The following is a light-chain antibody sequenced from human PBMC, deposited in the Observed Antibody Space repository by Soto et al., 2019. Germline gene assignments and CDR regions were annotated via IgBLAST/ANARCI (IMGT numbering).Light chain of an antibody. Sequence: DIQMTQSPSSLSASVGDRITITCRASQSITSRLAWYQQKPGKAPKLLIYAASTLESGVPSRFSGSGSGTEFTLTITRLQPDDFATYYCQQYSSFWTFGQGTKGDIK. CDR1: QSITSR. CDR3: QQYSSFWT. J-gene: IGKJ1*01. CDR2: AAS. V-gene: IGKV1-5*01.